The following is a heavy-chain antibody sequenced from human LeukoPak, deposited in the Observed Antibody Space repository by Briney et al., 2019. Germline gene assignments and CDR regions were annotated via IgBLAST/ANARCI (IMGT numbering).Heavy chain of an antibody. V-gene: IGHV5-51*01. CDR2: IYPGDSDT. CDR1: GYSFTTYW. J-gene: IGHJ3*02. CDR3: VRPSGVTQDSFDI. D-gene: IGHD3-10*01. Sequence: GESLKISCQGSGYSFTTYWIGWVRQMPGKGLEWMGIIYPGDSDTRYGPSFQGQVTISADKSISTAYLQWSSLQASDTAMYYCVRPSGVTQDSFDIWGQGTLVTVSS.